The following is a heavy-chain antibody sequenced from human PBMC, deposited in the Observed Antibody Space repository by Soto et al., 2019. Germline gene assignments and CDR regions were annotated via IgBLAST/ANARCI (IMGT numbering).Heavy chain of an antibody. V-gene: IGHV1-69*01. CDR2: IIPIFGTP. CDR3: ARSYSVTTSSYYGMEV. J-gene: IGHJ6*02. CDR1: GDAFSSYA. Sequence: QVQLIQSGAAVKKPGSSVKVSCHTSGDAFSSYAMSWVRQGPGQGLEWMGGIIPIFGTPIHTEKFQCRVTITADETTRAVYMELRSLTSDDAAVYYCARSYSVTTSSYYGMEVWGQGTTIIVS. D-gene: IGHD4-17*01.